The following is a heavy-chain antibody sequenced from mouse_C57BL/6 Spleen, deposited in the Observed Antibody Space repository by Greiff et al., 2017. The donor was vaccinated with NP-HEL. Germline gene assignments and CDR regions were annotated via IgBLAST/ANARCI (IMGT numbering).Heavy chain of an antibody. V-gene: IGHV2-2*01. D-gene: IGHD2-3*01. Sequence: VMLVESGPGLVQPSQSLSITCTVSGFSLTSYGVHWVRQSPGKGLEWLGVIWSGGSTDYNAAFISRLSISKDNSKSQVFFKMNSLQADDTAIYYCASHYDGYLYYAMDYWGQGTSVTVSS. CDR1: GFSLTSYG. J-gene: IGHJ4*01. CDR2: IWSGGST. CDR3: ASHYDGYLYYAMDY.